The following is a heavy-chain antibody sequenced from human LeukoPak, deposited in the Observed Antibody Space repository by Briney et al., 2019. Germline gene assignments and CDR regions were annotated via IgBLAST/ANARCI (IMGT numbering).Heavy chain of an antibody. CDR3: AKDALGYSSSWYVD. D-gene: IGHD6-13*01. CDR1: GFTFSNYA. CDR2: ISGSGGST. J-gene: IGHJ4*02. Sequence: GGSLRLSCAASGFTFSNYAMHWVRQAPGKGLEWVSAISGSGGSTYYADSVKGRFTISRDNSKNTLYLQMNSLRAEDTAIYYCAKDALGYSSSWYVDWGQGTLVTVSS. V-gene: IGHV3-23*01.